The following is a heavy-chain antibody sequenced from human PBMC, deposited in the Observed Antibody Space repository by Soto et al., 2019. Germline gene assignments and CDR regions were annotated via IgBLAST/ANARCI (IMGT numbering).Heavy chain of an antibody. Sequence: GGSLRLSCAASGFTFSSYEMNWVRQAPGKGLEWVSYISSSGSTIYYADSVKGRFTISRDNAKNSLYLQMNSLRAEDTAVYYCARDSATDWSDPWGQGTLVTVSS. D-gene: IGHD1-26*01. CDR2: ISSSGSTI. V-gene: IGHV3-48*03. J-gene: IGHJ5*02. CDR3: ARDSATDWSDP. CDR1: GFTFSSYE.